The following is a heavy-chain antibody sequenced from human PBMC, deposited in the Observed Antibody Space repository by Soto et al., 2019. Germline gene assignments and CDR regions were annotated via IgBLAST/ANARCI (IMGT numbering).Heavy chain of an antibody. CDR2: IYYSGST. D-gene: IGHD3-3*01. J-gene: IGHJ6*02. V-gene: IGHV4-61*01. CDR1: GGSVSSGSCY. Sequence: SGTLSLTCAVSGGSVSSGSCYWIWIRQPPGKGLEWIGYIYYSGSTNYNPSLKSRVTISVDTSKNQFSLKLSSVTAADTAVYYCARLRHHTIFGVVSSGMDVWGQGTTVTGSS. CDR3: ARLRHHTIFGVVSSGMDV.